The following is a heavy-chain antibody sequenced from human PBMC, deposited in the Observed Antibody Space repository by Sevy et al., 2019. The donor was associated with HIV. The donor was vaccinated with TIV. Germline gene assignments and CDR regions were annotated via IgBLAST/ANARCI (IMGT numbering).Heavy chain of an antibody. Sequence: ASVKVSCKVSGYTLTELSMHWLRQAPGKGLEWVGSFDPEDGETVYEHNFQGRFSMTEDTSTDTAYMEVISLKFEDTAVYYCATTKDYYDSSGYPFDYWGQGTLVTVSS. J-gene: IGHJ4*02. CDR2: FDPEDGET. CDR3: ATTKDYYDSSGYPFDY. D-gene: IGHD3-22*01. V-gene: IGHV1-24*01. CDR1: GYTLTELS.